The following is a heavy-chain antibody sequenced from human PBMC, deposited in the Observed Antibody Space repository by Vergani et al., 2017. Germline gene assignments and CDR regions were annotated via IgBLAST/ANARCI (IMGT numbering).Heavy chain of an antibody. D-gene: IGHD1-1*01. J-gene: IGHJ5*02. V-gene: IGHV4-61*02. Sequence: QVQLQESGPGRVKPSQTLSLTCTVSGGSLSSGSYYWGWIRQPAGKGLEWIGRIYPSGSTNYNPSLKSRVTISVDTSKNQFSRKLGSVTAADPAVYYCARALERGSWFDPWGQGTLVTVSS. CDR2: IYPSGST. CDR3: ARALERGSWFDP. CDR1: GGSLSSGSYY.